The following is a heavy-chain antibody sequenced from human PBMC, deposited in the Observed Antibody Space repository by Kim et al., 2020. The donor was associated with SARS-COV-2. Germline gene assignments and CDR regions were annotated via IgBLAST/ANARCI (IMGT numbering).Heavy chain of an antibody. CDR2: IATDGDT. CDR1: GFTFRDHD. V-gene: IGHV3-13*01. Sequence: GGSLRLSCAASGFTFRDHDMHWVRQGPGKGLEWVSSIATDGDTAYADSVKGRFTISRENAKKSLSLEMNSLRAGDTAVYYCARAMWSAVRGVWAFDLWGRVTVVTVS. J-gene: IGHJ3*01. D-gene: IGHD3-10*01. CDR3: ARAMWSAVRGVWAFDL.